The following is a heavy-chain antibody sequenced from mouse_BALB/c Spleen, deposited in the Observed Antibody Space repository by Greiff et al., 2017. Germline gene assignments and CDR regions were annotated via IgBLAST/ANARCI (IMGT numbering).Heavy chain of an antibody. CDR2: IWAGGST. CDR3: ARDREYDRAYYAMDY. Sequence: VKLMESGPGLVAPSQSLSITCTVSGFSLTSYGVHWVRQPPGKGLEWLGVIWAGGSTNYNSALMSRLSISKDNSKSQVFLKMNSLQTDDTAMYYCARDREYDRAYYAMDYWGQGTSVTVSS. V-gene: IGHV2-9*02. CDR1: GFSLTSYG. D-gene: IGHD2-14*01. J-gene: IGHJ4*01.